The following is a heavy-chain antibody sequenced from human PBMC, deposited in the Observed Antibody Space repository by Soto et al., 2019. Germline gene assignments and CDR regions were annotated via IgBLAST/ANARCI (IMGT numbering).Heavy chain of an antibody. CDR2: IIPIFGTA. D-gene: IGHD3-22*01. CDR3: ASKRYDSSGYYYWFLDY. CDR1: GGTFSSYS. Sequence: SVKVSCKASGGTFSSYSISWVRQAPGQGLEWMGGIIPIFGTANYAQKFQGRVTITADKSTSTAYMELSSLRSEDTAVYYCASKRYDSSGYYYWFLDYWGQGTLVTVSS. V-gene: IGHV1-69*06. J-gene: IGHJ4*02.